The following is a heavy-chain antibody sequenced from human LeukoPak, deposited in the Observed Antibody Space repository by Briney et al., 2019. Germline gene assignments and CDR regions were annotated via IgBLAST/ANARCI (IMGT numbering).Heavy chain of an antibody. D-gene: IGHD3-22*01. CDR2: IKQDGSEK. CDR1: GFTFSRYW. Sequence: GGSLRLSCAASGFTFSRYWMTWVRQAPGKGLEWVANIKQDGSEKYYVDSVKGRFTISRDNAKKSLYLQMNSLRAEDTAVYYCAKGTGYMIRGFFCFRGQGTLVTVSS. V-gene: IGHV3-7*01. CDR3: AKGTGYMIRGFFCF. J-gene: IGHJ4*02.